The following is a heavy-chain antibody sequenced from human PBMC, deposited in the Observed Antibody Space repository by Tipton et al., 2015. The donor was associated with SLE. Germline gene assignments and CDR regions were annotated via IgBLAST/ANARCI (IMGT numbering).Heavy chain of an antibody. CDR2: IYGDGSGGGT. CDR1: GFIVSSHY. J-gene: IGHJ4*02. Sequence: SLRLSCAASGFIVSSHYMNWVRQAPGKGLEWVSVIYGDGSGGGTYYADSVKDRFSISRDNSKNTVYLQMNSLRVEDTAVYYCARNGGELLWFRESRYYFDYWGQGTLVTVSS. V-gene: IGHV3-66*01. D-gene: IGHD3-10*01. CDR3: ARNGGELLWFRESRYYFDY.